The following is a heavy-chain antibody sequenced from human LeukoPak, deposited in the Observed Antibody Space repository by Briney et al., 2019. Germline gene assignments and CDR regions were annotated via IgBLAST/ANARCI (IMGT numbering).Heavy chain of an antibody. J-gene: IGHJ3*02. V-gene: IGHV3-23*01. CDR1: GFTFSSYA. Sequence: GGSLRLPCAASGFTFSSYAMSWVRQAPGKGLEWVSAISGSGGSTYYADSVKGRFTISRDNSKNTLYLQMNSLRAEDTAVYYCAKVEGYCSSTSCSVDAFDIWGQGTMVTVSS. D-gene: IGHD2-2*01. CDR2: ISGSGGST. CDR3: AKVEGYCSSTSCSVDAFDI.